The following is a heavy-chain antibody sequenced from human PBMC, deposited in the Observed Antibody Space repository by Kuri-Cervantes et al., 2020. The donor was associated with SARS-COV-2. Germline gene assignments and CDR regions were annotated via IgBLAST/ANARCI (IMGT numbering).Heavy chain of an antibody. Sequence: GESLKISCAASGFTFSSYAMHWVRQAPGKGLEWVAVISYDGSNKYYADSVKGRFTTSRDNSKNTLYLQMNSLRAEDTAVYYCARDRGIAARPAIFDCWGQGTLVTVSS. J-gene: IGHJ4*02. D-gene: IGHD6-6*01. CDR2: ISYDGSNK. V-gene: IGHV3-30-3*01. CDR3: ARDRGIAARPAIFDC. CDR1: GFTFSSYA.